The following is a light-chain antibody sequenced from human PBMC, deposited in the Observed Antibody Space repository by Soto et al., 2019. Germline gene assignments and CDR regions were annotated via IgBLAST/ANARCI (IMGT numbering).Light chain of an antibody. J-gene: IGKJ4*01. Sequence: IGVSNSPATLSVSKGERATLSCRASQSVSSNLAWYQQKPGQAPRLLIYGASTRATGIPARFSGSGSGTEFTLTISSLQSEDFAVYYCQQYDNWPLTFGGGTKVDIK. CDR3: QQYDNWPLT. CDR1: QSVSSN. V-gene: IGKV3-15*01. CDR2: GAS.